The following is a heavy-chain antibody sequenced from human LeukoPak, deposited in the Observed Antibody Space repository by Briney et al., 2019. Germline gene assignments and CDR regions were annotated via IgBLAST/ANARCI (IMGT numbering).Heavy chain of an antibody. J-gene: IGHJ4*02. V-gene: IGHV3-30-3*01. CDR1: GFTFSSYA. D-gene: IGHD3-22*01. CDR3: ARGYDSSGYYFLVWNYFDY. Sequence: PGGSLRLSCAASGFTFSSYAMHWVRQAPGKGLEWVAVISYDGSNKYYADSVKGRFTISRDNSKNTLYLQMNSLRAEDTAVYYCARGYDSSGYYFLVWNYFDYWGQGTLVTVSS. CDR2: ISYDGSNK.